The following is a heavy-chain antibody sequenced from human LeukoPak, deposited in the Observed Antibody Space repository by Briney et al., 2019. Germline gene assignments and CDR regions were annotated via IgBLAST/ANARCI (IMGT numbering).Heavy chain of an antibody. CDR1: GFTFSSYW. Sequence: GGSLTLSCAASGFTFSSYWMHWVRQAPGKGLVWVSRINNDGSSTNYPDSVKGRFTISRDNAKNTLYLQMNSLRAEDTAVYYCARTYDYGPYYYYGMDVWGQGTTVTVSS. J-gene: IGHJ6*02. V-gene: IGHV3-74*01. CDR3: ARTYDYGPYYYYGMDV. CDR2: INNDGSST. D-gene: IGHD5-12*01.